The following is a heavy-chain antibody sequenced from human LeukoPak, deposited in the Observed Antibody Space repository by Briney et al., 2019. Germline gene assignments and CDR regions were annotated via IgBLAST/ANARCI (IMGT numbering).Heavy chain of an antibody. J-gene: IGHJ6*03. CDR1: GYTFTSYG. CDR3: ARIGDIVVVPAANVRRLNYYYMDV. D-gene: IGHD2-2*01. Sequence: ASVKVSCKASGYTFTSYGISWVRQAPGQRLEWMGWISAYNGNTNYAQKLQGRVTMTTDTSTSTAYMELRSLRSDDTAVYYCARIGDIVVVPAANVRRLNYYYMDVWGKGTTVTVSS. V-gene: IGHV1-18*01. CDR2: ISAYNGNT.